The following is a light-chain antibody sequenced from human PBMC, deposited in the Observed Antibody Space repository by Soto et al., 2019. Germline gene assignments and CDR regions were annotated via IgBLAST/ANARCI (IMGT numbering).Light chain of an antibody. Sequence: SVLTQPASVSWSPGQSITISCTGTSSDVGGYNYVSWYQQHPGKASKLMIYDVSNRPSGVFNRFSGSKSGNTAPLTISGLQAEDEADYYCSSYTSSSTYVFGTGTKVTVL. V-gene: IGLV2-14*01. CDR3: SSYTSSSTYV. CDR2: DVS. J-gene: IGLJ1*01. CDR1: SSDVGGYNY.